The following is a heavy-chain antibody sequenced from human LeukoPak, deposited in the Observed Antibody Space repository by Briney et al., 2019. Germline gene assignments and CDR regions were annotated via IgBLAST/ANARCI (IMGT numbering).Heavy chain of an antibody. D-gene: IGHD4-17*01. CDR2: ISGSGGST. CDR3: ARDYGDYVWSRTSDYYFDY. V-gene: IGHV3-23*01. CDR1: GFTFRSFA. J-gene: IGHJ4*02. Sequence: GGSLRLSCAASGFTFRSFAMSWVRQAPGKGLQWVSAISGSGGSTYYADSVKGRFTISRGNSRNTLYLQMNSLRAEDTAIYYCARDYGDYVWSRTSDYYFDYWGQGTLVTVSS.